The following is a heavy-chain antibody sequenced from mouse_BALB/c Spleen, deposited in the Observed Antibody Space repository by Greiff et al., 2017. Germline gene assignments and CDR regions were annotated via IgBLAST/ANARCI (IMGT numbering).Heavy chain of an antibody. CDR1: GFTFSNYW. CDR3: TRGYYGSSGDY. V-gene: IGHV6-6*02. J-gene: IGHJ2*01. Sequence: EVKLEESGGGLVQPGGSMKLSCVASGFTFSNYWMNWVRQSPEKGLEWVAEIRLKSNNYATHYAESVKGRFTISRDDSKSSVYLQMNNLRAEDTGIYYCTRGYYGSSGDYWGQGTTLTVSS. CDR2: IRLKSNNYAT. D-gene: IGHD1-1*01.